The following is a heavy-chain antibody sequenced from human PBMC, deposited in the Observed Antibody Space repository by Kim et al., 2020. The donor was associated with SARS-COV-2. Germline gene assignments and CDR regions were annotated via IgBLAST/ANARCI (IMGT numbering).Heavy chain of an antibody. CDR3: ARGPSHVAPFDY. J-gene: IGHJ4*02. D-gene: IGHD5-12*01. CDR2: T. Sequence: TEYANSMKDRFTISRDNSKDTLFLQMGSLRAEDMAVYYCARGPSHVAPFDYWGQGTLVIVSS. V-gene: IGHV3-64*01.